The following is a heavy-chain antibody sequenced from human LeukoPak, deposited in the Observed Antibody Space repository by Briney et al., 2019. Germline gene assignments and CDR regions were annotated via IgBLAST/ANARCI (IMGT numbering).Heavy chain of an antibody. V-gene: IGHV3-21*01. CDR2: ISSSSYI. Sequence: PGGSLRLSCAASGFAFSSYSMNWVRQAPGKGLEWVSSISSSSYIYYADSVKGRFTISRDNAKNSLYLQMNSLRAEDTAVYYCARDGGYCSSTSCYHDAFDIWGQGTMVTVS. J-gene: IGHJ3*02. CDR1: GFAFSSYS. CDR3: ARDGGYCSSTSCYHDAFDI. D-gene: IGHD2-2*01.